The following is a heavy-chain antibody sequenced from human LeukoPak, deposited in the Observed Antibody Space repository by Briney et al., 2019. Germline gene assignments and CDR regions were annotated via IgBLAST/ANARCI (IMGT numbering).Heavy chain of an antibody. Sequence: PGGSLRLSCAASGFTFSSYAMSWVRQAPGKGLEWVSAISGSGGSTYYADSVKGRFTISRDNAKNSLYLQMNSLRAEDTAVYYCARDRYSSGWLPTGGFDPWGQGTLVTVSS. J-gene: IGHJ5*02. V-gene: IGHV3-23*01. CDR3: ARDRYSSGWLPTGGFDP. CDR1: GFTFSSYA. CDR2: ISGSGGST. D-gene: IGHD6-19*01.